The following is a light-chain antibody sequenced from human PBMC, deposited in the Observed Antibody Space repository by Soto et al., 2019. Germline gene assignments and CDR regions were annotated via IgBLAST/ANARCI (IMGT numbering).Light chain of an antibody. CDR1: QSISSTY. Sequence: EIVLTQSPGTLSLSPGERASLSCRASQSISSTYLTWYHQKPGQAPRLLIYDASRRATGIPDRFSGSGSGTDFSLTISRLEPEDFALYYCHQYASSFGTFGQGTKVDI. V-gene: IGKV3-20*01. CDR2: DAS. CDR3: HQYASSFGT. J-gene: IGKJ1*01.